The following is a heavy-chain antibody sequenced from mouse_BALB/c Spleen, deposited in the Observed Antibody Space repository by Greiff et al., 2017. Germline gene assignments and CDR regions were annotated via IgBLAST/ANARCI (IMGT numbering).Heavy chain of an antibody. CDR1: GFTFSSYG. CDR3: ARETGRGAMDY. D-gene: IGHD4-1*01. CDR2: INSNGGST. Sequence: EVKVEESGGGLVQPGGSLKLSCAASGFTFSSYGMSWVRQTPDKRLELVATINSNGGSTYYPDSVKGRFTISRDNAKNTLYLQMSSLKSEDTAMYYCARETGRGAMDYWGQGTSVTVSS. V-gene: IGHV5-6-3*01. J-gene: IGHJ4*01.